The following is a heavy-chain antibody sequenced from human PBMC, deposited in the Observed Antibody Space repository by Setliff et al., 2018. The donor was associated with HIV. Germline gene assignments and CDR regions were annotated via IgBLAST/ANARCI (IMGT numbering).Heavy chain of an antibody. V-gene: IGHV5-51*01. J-gene: IGHJ6*03. CDR3: ARVNHYDPVYYYMDV. CDR1: GYTFTNYW. Sequence: GESLKISCEASGYTFTNYWIGWVRQMPGKGLEWMGIIYPGDSDIIYSPSFQGQVTISADKSITTAYLQWSSLKASDTAVYFCARVNHYDPVYYYMDVWGKGTTVTVSS. D-gene: IGHD3-22*01. CDR2: IYPGDSDI.